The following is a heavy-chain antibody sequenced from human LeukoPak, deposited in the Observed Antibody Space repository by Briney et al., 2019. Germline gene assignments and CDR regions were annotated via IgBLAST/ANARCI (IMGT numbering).Heavy chain of an antibody. CDR1: GFTFSTHR. CDR3: ARGVDY. J-gene: IGHJ4*02. V-gene: IGHV3-48*02. Sequence: GGSLRLSCEASGFTFSTHRMNWVRQAPGKGLEWVSYISPGSSTIYYADSAKGRFTISRDNAKNSLYLQMNSLRDEDTAVYYCARGVDYWGQGTLVTVPS. CDR2: ISPGSSTI.